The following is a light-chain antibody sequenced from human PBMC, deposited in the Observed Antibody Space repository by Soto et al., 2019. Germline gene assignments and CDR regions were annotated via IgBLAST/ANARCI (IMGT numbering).Light chain of an antibody. CDR2: DAT. J-gene: IGKJ1*01. CDR3: QQFAKSST. V-gene: IGKV1-5*01. CDR1: HNIERW. Sequence: IQMTQSPSTLSASVGDRVTITCRASHNIERWMAWYQQKRGRAPSLLIFDATNLHSGVPSRFSGGGSGTEFTLTINGLQPDDFATYYCQQFAKSSTFGQGTTVEIK.